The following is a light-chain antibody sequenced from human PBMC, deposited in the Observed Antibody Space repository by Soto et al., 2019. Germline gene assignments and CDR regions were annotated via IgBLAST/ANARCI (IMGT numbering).Light chain of an antibody. CDR1: QSVGSN. Sequence: EIVMTQSPATLSVSPGERATLYCMASQSVGSNLAWYQQKLGQAPRLLVYGASTRAHGIPARFSGSGSETEFTLAISSLQSEDLPVYYCQQYNNWPMYTFGQGTKLEIK. CDR3: QQYNNWPMYT. J-gene: IGKJ2*01. CDR2: GAS. V-gene: IGKV3-15*01.